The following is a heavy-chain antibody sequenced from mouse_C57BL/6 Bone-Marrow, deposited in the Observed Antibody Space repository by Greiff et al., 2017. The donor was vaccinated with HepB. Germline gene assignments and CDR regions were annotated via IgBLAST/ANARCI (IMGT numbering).Heavy chain of an antibody. CDR3: TLGRGGAMDY. CDR1: GFNIKDDY. CDR2: IDPENGDT. J-gene: IGHJ4*01. D-gene: IGHD4-1*01. V-gene: IGHV14-4*01. Sequence: DVQLQESGAELVRPGASVKLSCTASGFNIKDDYMHWVKQRPEQGLEWIGWIDPENGDTEYASKFQGKATITADTSSNTAYLQLSSLTSEDTAVYYCTLGRGGAMDYWGQGTSVTVSS.